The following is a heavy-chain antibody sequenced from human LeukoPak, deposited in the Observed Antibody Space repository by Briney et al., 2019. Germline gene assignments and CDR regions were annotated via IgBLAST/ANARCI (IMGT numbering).Heavy chain of an antibody. J-gene: IGHJ5*02. CDR2: ISAYNGNT. D-gene: IGHD3-3*01. CDR1: GYTFTSYG. V-gene: IGHV1-18*01. CDR3: GRDRDASWSGYYRRGNWYDP. Sequence: ASVKVSCKASGYTFTSYGISWVRQAPGQGLEWMGWISAYNGNTNYAQKLQGRVTMTTDTSTSTAYMELRSLRSDDTAVDYCGRDRDASWSGYYRRGNWYDPWGQGTLVTVSP.